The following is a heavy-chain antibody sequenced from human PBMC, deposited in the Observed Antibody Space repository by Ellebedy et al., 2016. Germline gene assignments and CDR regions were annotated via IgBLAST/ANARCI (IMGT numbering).Heavy chain of an antibody. CDR3: ARDRISASGIFDY. J-gene: IGHJ4*02. Sequence: GGSLRLSCAASGFTFDDYAMHWVRQAPGKGLEWVSGISWNSGGIGYADSVKGRFTISRDNSKNTLYLQMNSLRAEDTAVYYCARDRISASGIFDYWGQGTLVTVSS. D-gene: IGHD6-13*01. CDR1: GFTFDDYA. CDR2: ISWNSGGI. V-gene: IGHV3-9*01.